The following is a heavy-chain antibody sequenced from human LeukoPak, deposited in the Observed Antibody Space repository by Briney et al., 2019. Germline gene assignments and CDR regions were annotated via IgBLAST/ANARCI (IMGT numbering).Heavy chain of an antibody. Sequence: SETLSLTCTVSGGSISSSSYYWSWIRQPPGKGLEWIGYIYYSGSTNYNPSLKSRVTISVDTSKNQFSLKLSSVTAADTAVYYCARAPLVYYGMDVWGQGTTVTVSS. J-gene: IGHJ6*02. CDR3: ARAPLVYYGMDV. CDR2: IYYSGST. CDR1: GGSISSSSYY. D-gene: IGHD6-6*01. V-gene: IGHV4-61*01.